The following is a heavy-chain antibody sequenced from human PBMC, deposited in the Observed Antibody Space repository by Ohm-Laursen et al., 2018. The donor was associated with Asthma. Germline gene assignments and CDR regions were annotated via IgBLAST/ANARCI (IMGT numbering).Heavy chain of an antibody. D-gene: IGHD6-19*01. J-gene: IGHJ4*02. CDR3: ARDTNAVAAYWMNY. V-gene: IGHV3-30-3*01. Sequence: SLRLSCSASGFTFSSYAMHWVRQAPGKGLEWVAVISYDGSNKYYADSVKGRFTISRDNSKNTLYLQMNSLRAEDTAVYYCARDTNAVAAYWMNYWGQGTLVTVSS. CDR1: GFTFSSYA. CDR2: ISYDGSNK.